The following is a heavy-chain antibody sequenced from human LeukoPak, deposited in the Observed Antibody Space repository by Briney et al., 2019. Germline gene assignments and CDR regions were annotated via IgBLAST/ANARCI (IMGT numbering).Heavy chain of an antibody. CDR3: AREGSGYSSSWYEYYFDY. D-gene: IGHD6-13*01. Sequence: PSQTLSLTCTVSGGSISSGGYYWSWIRQPPGKGLEWIGYIYYSGSTNYNPSLKSRVTISVDTSKNQFSLKLSSVTAADTAVYYCAREGSGYSSSWYEYYFDYWGQGTLVTVSS. V-gene: IGHV4-61*08. CDR1: GGSISSGGYY. J-gene: IGHJ4*02. CDR2: IYYSGST.